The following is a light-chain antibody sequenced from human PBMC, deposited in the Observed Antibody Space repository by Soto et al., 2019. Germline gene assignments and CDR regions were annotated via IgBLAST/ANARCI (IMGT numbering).Light chain of an antibody. J-gene: IGKJ4*01. CDR3: QQFSSYPLT. V-gene: IGKV3-20*01. CDR2: GAS. CDR1: QSVSSSY. Sequence: EILFTQSPGTLSLSPGERVTLSCRASQSVSSSYLAWYQQKPGQAHRLLTYGASSRATGIPDRFSGSGSGTDFTLTISGLEPEDFAVYYCQQFSSYPLTFGGGTKVDI.